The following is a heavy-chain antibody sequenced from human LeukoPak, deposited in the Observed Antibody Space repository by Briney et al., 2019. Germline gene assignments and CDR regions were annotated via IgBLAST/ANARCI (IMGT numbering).Heavy chain of an antibody. D-gene: IGHD6-19*01. J-gene: IGHJ3*01. Sequence: GGSLRLSCAASGFTFTTYAINWVRQAPGKGLEWVTGISGDGDKAFYADSVKGRFTISRDNSKNTVSLQMTSLRAEDTALYYCAKDLALAGTGGGFDVWGQGTGVAVAS. CDR2: ISGDGDKA. CDR3: AKDLALAGTGGGFDV. CDR1: GFTFTTYA. V-gene: IGHV3-23*01.